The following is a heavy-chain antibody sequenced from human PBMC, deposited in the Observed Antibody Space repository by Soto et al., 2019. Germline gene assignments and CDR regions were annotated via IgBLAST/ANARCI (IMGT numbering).Heavy chain of an antibody. CDR2: ISSTGGST. Sequence: PGGSLRLSCSASGFTFTNYAIHWIHQAPGKGLEYVSAISSTGGSTYYADSVKGRFTISRDNSKNTVYLQMSSLRSEDSAVYYCVARYCSSTTCYQVDYWGQGTLVTVSS. V-gene: IGHV3-64D*06. CDR3: VARYCSSTTCYQVDY. D-gene: IGHD2-2*01. J-gene: IGHJ4*02. CDR1: GFTFTNYA.